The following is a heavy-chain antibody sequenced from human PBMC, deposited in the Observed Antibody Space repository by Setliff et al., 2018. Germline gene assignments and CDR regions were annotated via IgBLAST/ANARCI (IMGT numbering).Heavy chain of an antibody. CDR2: IDWNGGRI. J-gene: IGHJ4*02. CDR3: VKDRVPDGVWDFDF. V-gene: IGHV3-20*04. D-gene: IGHD2-15*01. CDR1: GFTFNDYG. Sequence: GESLKISCAASGFTFNDYGLTWLRRVPGKGLEWVSGIDWNGGRIGYADSVKGRFTIPRDNSRNTLYLQMNSLRVEDTALYYCVKDRVPDGVWDFDFWGQGTLVTVSS.